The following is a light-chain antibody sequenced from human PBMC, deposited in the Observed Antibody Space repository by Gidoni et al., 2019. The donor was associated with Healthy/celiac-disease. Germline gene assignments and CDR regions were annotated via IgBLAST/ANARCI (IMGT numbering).Light chain of an antibody. CDR1: ISDVGGYNY. CDR2: DVS. J-gene: IGLJ2*01. CDR3: CSYAGSYTLV. Sequence: QSALTQPRSVSGSPGQSVTISCTGTISDVGGYNYVSWYQQHPGKAPKLMIYDVSKRPSGVPDLFSGSKSGNTASLTISGLQAEDEADYYCCSYAGSYTLVVGGGTKLTVL. V-gene: IGLV2-11*01.